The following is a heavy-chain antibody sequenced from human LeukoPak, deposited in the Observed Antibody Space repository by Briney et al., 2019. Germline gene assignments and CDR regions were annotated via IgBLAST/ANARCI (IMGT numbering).Heavy chain of an antibody. D-gene: IGHD5/OR15-5a*01. CDR1: GGSFSGYY. CDR2: INHSGST. Sequence: SETLSLTCAVYGGSFSGYYWSWIRQPPGKGLEWIGEINHSGSTNYNPSLKSRVTISVDTSKNQSSLKLSSVTAADTAVYYCARGGVSYFDYWGQGTLVTVSS. CDR3: ARGGVSYFDY. V-gene: IGHV4-34*01. J-gene: IGHJ4*02.